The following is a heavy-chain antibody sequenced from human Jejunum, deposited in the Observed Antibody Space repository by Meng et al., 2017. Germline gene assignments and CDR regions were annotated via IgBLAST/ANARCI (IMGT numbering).Heavy chain of an antibody. CDR3: ARQMDSEYDEGYFFDY. CDR1: GGSLSSGSPY. CDR2: AYYSGSS. D-gene: IGHD2-2*03. Sequence: QLQLQESGPGLGKPSETLSLSCTVSGGSLSSGSPYWGWIRQSPGKGLEGIGTAYYSGSSYYTPSLRSRVIILVDTSKNQFSLRLSSVTAADTAVYYCARQMDSEYDEGYFFDYWGQGILVTVSS. J-gene: IGHJ4*02. V-gene: IGHV4-39*01.